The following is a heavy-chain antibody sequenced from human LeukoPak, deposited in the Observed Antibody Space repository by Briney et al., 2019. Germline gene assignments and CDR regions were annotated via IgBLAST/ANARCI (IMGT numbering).Heavy chain of an antibody. D-gene: IGHD3-22*01. Sequence: PSETLSLTCTVFGGSISSYYWSWIRQPPGKGLEWIGYIYYSGSTNYNPSLKSRVTISVDTPKNQFSLKLSSVTAADTAVYYCARFYDSYFDYWGQGTLVTVSS. CDR1: GGSISSYY. CDR2: IYYSGST. J-gene: IGHJ4*02. CDR3: ARFYDSYFDY. V-gene: IGHV4-59*01.